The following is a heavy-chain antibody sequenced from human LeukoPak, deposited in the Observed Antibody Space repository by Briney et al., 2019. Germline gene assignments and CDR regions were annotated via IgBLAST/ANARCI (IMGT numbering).Heavy chain of an antibody. V-gene: IGHV1-18*01. D-gene: IGHD4-17*01. CDR1: GYTFTSYG. Sequence: ASVKVSCKASGYTFTSYGISWVRQAPGQGLEWMGWISGYNGHTKYAQKVQGRVTMTIDTSTSTVYMELRSLRSDDTAVYYCARGHLRPYYYMDVWGKGTTVTVSS. CDR2: ISGYNGHT. J-gene: IGHJ6*03. CDR3: ARGHLRPYYYMDV.